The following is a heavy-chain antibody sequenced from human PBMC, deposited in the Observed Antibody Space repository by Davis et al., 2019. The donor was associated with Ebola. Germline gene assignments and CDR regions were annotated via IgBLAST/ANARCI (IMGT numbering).Heavy chain of an antibody. V-gene: IGHV4-34*01. J-gene: IGHJ4*02. CDR2: IYYSGST. CDR3: ASGHSSGWHWDY. D-gene: IGHD6-19*01. CDR1: GGSFSGYY. Sequence: PSETLSLTCAVYGGSFSGYYWSWIRQPPGKGLEWIGSIYYSGSTYYNPSLKSRVTISVDTSKNQFSLKLSSVTAADTAVYYCASGHSSGWHWDYWGQGTLVTVSS.